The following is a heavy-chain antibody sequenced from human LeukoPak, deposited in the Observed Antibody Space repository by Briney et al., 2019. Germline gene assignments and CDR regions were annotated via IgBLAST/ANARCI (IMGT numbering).Heavy chain of an antibody. V-gene: IGHV1-69*04. Sequence: ASVKVSCKASGGTFSSYAISWVRQVPGQGLEWMGRIIPILGIANYAQKFQGRVTITADKSTSTAYMELSSLRSEDTAVYYCARLDSSGYQYYFNYWGQGTLVTVSS. CDR3: ARLDSSGYQYYFNY. J-gene: IGHJ4*02. D-gene: IGHD3-22*01. CDR1: GGTFSSYA. CDR2: IIPILGIA.